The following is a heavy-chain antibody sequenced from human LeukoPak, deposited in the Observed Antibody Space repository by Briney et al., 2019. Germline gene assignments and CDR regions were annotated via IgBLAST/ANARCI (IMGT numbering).Heavy chain of an antibody. Sequence: ASVKVSCKASGYTFTGYYMHWVRQAPGQGLEWMGWINPNSGGTNYAQKFQGRVTMTRDTSISTAYVELSRLRSGDTAVYYCARVQRRDGYSVNYWGQGTLVTVSS. D-gene: IGHD5-24*01. J-gene: IGHJ4*02. CDR3: ARVQRRDGYSVNY. CDR2: INPNSGGT. V-gene: IGHV1-2*02. CDR1: GYTFTGYY.